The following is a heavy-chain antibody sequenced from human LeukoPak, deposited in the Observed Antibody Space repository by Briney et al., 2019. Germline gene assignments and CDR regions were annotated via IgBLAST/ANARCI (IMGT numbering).Heavy chain of an antibody. CDR1: GDTLAAYS. J-gene: IGHJ5*02. V-gene: IGHV1-24*01. D-gene: IGHD5-12*01. CDR2: FDPEVGET. Sequence: ASVKVSCKVSGDTLAAYSIHWVRQTPAKGLEWLGGFDPEVGETHYAQRFQGRVTVTEDTATDTAYLDLSSLTTDDTAVYYCATDLLALGLKTFDPWGQGTLVTVSS. CDR3: ATDLLALGLKTFDP.